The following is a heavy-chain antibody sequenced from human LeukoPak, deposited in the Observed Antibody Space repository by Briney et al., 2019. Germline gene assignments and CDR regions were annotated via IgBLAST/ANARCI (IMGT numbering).Heavy chain of an antibody. D-gene: IGHD3-22*01. CDR2: IRYDGSNK. CDR1: GFTFSSYG. V-gene: IGHV3-30*02. Sequence: GGSLRLSCAASGFTFSSYGMHWVRQAPGKGLEWVAFIRYDGSNKYYADSVKGRFTISRDNAKNSLYLQMNSLRAEDTALYYCARRDSSGYYYYFDYWGQGTLVTVSS. CDR3: ARRDSSGYYYYFDY. J-gene: IGHJ4*02.